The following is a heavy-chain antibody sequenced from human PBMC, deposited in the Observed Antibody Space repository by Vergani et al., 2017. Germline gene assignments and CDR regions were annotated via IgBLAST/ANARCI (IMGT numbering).Heavy chain of an antibody. Sequence: QVQLQESGPGLVKPSETLSLPCTVSGGSISSYYWSWIRQPPGKGLEWIGYIYYSGSTNYNPSLKSRVTISVDTSKNQFSLKLSSVTAADTAVYYCASESDYTDYWGQGTLVTVSS. V-gene: IGHV4-59*01. J-gene: IGHJ4*02. CDR2: IYYSGST. D-gene: IGHD4-11*01. CDR3: ASESDYTDY. CDR1: GGSISSYY.